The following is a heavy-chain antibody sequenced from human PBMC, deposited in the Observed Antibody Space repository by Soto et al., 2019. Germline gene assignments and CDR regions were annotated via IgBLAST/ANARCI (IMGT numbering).Heavy chain of an antibody. D-gene: IGHD2-21*01. J-gene: IGHJ6*02. CDR1: GGPIIDGNW. CDR2: IHHSGRT. CDR3: ARGVRGPTVLYGTDV. Sequence: QVQLQESGPGLVKLSGTLSLTCVVSGGPIIDGNWWTWVRQTPGKGLEWIGEIHHSGRTNHNPSLKSRVTISVDKSENQFSLKLSYVTAADTAVYYCARGVRGPTVLYGTDVWGQGTTVTVSS. V-gene: IGHV4-4*02.